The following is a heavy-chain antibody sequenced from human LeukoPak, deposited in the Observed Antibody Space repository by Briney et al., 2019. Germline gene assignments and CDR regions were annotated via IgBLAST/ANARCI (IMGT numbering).Heavy chain of an antibody. D-gene: IGHD2-2*01. J-gene: IGHJ6*02. Sequence: ASVKVSCKASGYTFTSYGISWVRQAPGQGLEWMGWISAYNGNTNYAQKLQGRVTMTTDTSTSTAYMELRSLRSDDTAVYYCARDPTKGYCSSTSCYEHYYYYYGMDVWGQGTTVTVSS. CDR1: GYTFTSYG. CDR2: ISAYNGNT. CDR3: ARDPTKGYCSSTSCYEHYYYYYGMDV. V-gene: IGHV1-18*01.